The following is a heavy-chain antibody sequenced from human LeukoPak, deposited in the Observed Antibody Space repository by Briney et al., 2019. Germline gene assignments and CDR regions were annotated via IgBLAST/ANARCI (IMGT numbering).Heavy chain of an antibody. V-gene: IGHV3-48*01. CDR3: ARDHDYNSSGYYYS. CDR1: GFTFSSYS. J-gene: IGHJ4*02. Sequence: PGGSLRLSCAASGFTFSSYSMNWVRQAPGKGLEWVSYISSSSSTIYYADSVKGRFTISRDTAKNSLYLQMNSLRAEDTAVYYCARDHDYNSSGYYYSWGQGTLVTVSS. CDR2: ISSSSSTI. D-gene: IGHD3-22*01.